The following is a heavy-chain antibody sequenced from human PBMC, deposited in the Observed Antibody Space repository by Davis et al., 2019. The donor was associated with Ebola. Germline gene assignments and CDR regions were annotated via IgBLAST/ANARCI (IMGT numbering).Heavy chain of an antibody. CDR3: ARRLEVVTTLGAYYYGMDV. D-gene: IGHD2-21*02. V-gene: IGHV3-48*02. CDR2: ISTSSSTI. J-gene: IGHJ6*04. Sequence: GESLKISCAASGFTFSSYSMNWVRQAPGKGLEWVSYISTSSSTISYADSVKGRFTISRDNAKNSLSLQMNSLRDEDTAVYYCARRLEVVTTLGAYYYGMDVWGKGTTVTVSS. CDR1: GFTFSSYS.